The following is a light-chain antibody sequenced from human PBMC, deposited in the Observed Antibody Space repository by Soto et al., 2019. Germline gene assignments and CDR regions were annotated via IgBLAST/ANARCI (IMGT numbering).Light chain of an antibody. CDR1: QTVLHGSNY. CDR3: QQYYPTPVT. CDR2: WAS. Sequence: IVMTQSPDSLSVSLGEMATINCKSSQTVLHGSNYLAWYQQRAGQPPKLLIYWASTRESGVPDRFSGSGSGTDFTLTISSLQAEDVAVYYCQQYYPTPVTFGQGTKVEI. J-gene: IGKJ1*01. V-gene: IGKV4-1*01.